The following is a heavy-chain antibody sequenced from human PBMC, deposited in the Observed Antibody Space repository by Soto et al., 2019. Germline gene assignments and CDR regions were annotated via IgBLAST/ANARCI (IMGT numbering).Heavy chain of an antibody. CDR2: ISGSGGSS. D-gene: IGHD6-19*01. CDR3: AKPGLTVAGTRYFDR. CDR1: GFTFSSRA. J-gene: IGHJ4*02. Sequence: EVQVLESGGGLVQPGGSLRLSCVASGFTFSSRAMSWVRQAPGRGLEWVSTISGSGGSSYYADSVKGRFTISRDNSKDTLYLQMNSLRAEDTAVSYCAKPGLTVAGTRYFDRWGQGTLVTVSS. V-gene: IGHV3-23*01.